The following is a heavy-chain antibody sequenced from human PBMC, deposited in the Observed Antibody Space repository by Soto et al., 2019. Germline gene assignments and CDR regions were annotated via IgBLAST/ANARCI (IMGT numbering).Heavy chain of an antibody. CDR1: GFTFSSYS. Sequence: GGSLRLSCAASGFTFSSYSMNWVRQAPGKGLEWVSYITGSSATIYYADSVKGRFTISRDNAKNSLYLQMNSLTAEDTAVYYCARDRHSGYHYWGRGTLVTVSS. J-gene: IGHJ4*02. D-gene: IGHD5-12*01. V-gene: IGHV3-48*01. CDR3: ARDRHSGYHY. CDR2: ITGSSATI.